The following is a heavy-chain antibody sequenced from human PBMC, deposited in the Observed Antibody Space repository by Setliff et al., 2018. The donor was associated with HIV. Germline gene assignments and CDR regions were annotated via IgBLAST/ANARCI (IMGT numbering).Heavy chain of an antibody. CDR3: AKQGYSDSLYAFDV. D-gene: IGHD1-26*01. CDR1: GYTFTAYY. Sequence: ASVKVSCKTSGYTFTAYYIYWVRQAPGHGLELMGRIHPNTGSTNYLQEFQGRVTITRDTSMSTVCMALTGLTSDDTAVYYCAKQGYSDSLYAFDVWGQGTRVTVS. J-gene: IGHJ3*01. V-gene: IGHV1-2*06. CDR2: IHPNTGST.